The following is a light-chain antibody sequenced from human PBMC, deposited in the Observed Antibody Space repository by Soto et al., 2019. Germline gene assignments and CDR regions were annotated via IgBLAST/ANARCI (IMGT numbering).Light chain of an antibody. Sequence: EIVMTQSPANLSVSPGERATLSCRASQRVSSHLAWYQQTPGQAPRLLIYCASTRATGIPARLSGSGSGTEFTLIISSLQYEDCAVYYCQQYNNWPWNFGQGTNLEIK. J-gene: IGKJ2*01. CDR1: QRVSSH. CDR3: QQYNNWPWN. CDR2: CAS. V-gene: IGKV3-15*01.